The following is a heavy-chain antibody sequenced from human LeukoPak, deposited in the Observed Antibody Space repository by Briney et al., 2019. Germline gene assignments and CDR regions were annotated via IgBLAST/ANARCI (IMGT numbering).Heavy chain of an antibody. Sequence: PGGSLRLSCAASGLIFDNYAMHWVRQAPGKGLEWVSGINWNSGGIAYAGSMKGRFTISGDNAKNSLYLQMNSLRAEDTALYYCARDRSSVTTEYYGMDVWGQGTTVTVSS. CDR3: ARDRSSVTTEYYGMDV. CDR1: GLIFDNYA. D-gene: IGHD4-17*01. V-gene: IGHV3-9*01. CDR2: INWNSGGI. J-gene: IGHJ6*02.